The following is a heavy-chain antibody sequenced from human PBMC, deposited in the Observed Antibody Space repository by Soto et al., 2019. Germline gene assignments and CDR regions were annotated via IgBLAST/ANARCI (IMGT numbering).Heavy chain of an antibody. J-gene: IGHJ5*02. CDR2: TYYRSKWNN. D-gene: IGHD6-13*01. V-gene: IGHV6-1*01. CDR1: GDSVSSNSAA. CDR3: ARAEAAAGKKWFDP. Sequence: SQTLSLPCAISGDSVSSNSAAWNWIRQSPSRGLEWLGKTYYRSKWNNDYAVSVKSRITIKPDTSKNQFSLQLNSVTPEDTAVYYCARAEAAAGKKWFDPWGQGTLVTVSS.